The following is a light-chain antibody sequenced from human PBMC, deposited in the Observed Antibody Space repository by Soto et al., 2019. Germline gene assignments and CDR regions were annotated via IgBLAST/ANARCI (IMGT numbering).Light chain of an antibody. CDR3: QQRSNWPPRIT. CDR1: QSVSSY. CDR2: DAS. J-gene: IGKJ5*01. V-gene: IGKV3-11*01. Sequence: EIVLPQSPATLSLSPGERATLSCRASQSVSSYLAWYQQKPGQAPRLLIYDASNRSPGIPARFSGSGSGTDFTLTISSLEPEDFAVYYCQQRSNWPPRITFGQGTRLEIK.